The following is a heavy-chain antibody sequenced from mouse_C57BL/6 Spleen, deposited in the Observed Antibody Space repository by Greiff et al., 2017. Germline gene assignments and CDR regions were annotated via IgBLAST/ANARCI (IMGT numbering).Heavy chain of an antibody. CDR3: ARRATVVATPFAY. V-gene: IGHV1-64*01. Sequence: QLQQPGAELVKPGASVKLSCKASGYTFTSYWMHWVKQRPGQGLEWIGMIHPNSGSTNYNEKFKSKATLTVDKSSSTAYMQLSSLTSEDSAVYYCARRATVVATPFAYWGQGTLVTVSA. CDR2: IHPNSGST. CDR1: GYTFTSYW. D-gene: IGHD1-1*01. J-gene: IGHJ3*01.